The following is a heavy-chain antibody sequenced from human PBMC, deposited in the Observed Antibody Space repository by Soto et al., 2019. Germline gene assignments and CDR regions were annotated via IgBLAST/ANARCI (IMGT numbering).Heavy chain of an antibody. J-gene: IGHJ4*02. V-gene: IGHV4-31*03. CDR3: ARDRSRAGYFDY. CDR2: IYYSGST. CDR1: GDSISSGGYY. D-gene: IGHD6-13*01. Sequence: KPSETLSLTCTVSGDSISSGGYYWSWIRQHPGKGLEWIGYIYYSGSTYYNPSLKSRVTISLDTSKNQFSLKLTSVTAADTAVYYCARDRSRAGYFDYWGQGTLVTSPQ.